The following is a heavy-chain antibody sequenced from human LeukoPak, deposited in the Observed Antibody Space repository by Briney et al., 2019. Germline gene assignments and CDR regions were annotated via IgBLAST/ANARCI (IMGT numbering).Heavy chain of an antibody. Sequence: GGSLRLSCAASGFTFSSYAMHWGRQAPGKGLEWVALISYDGSDEYYADSVKGRFTISRDNSKNTLYLQMNSLRADDTAVYYCAKPDSIPYTSGWFDFDFWGQGTLVTVSS. CDR2: ISYDGSDE. V-gene: IGHV3-30*18. J-gene: IGHJ4*02. D-gene: IGHD6-19*01. CDR1: GFTFSSYA. CDR3: AKPDSIPYTSGWFDFDF.